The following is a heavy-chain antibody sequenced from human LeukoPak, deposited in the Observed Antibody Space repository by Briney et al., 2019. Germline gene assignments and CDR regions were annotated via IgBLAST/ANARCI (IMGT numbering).Heavy chain of an antibody. CDR2: ISYDGSNK. CDR3: AKDVSWNWFDP. CDR1: GFTPSTYA. V-gene: IGHV3-30*18. Sequence: GGSLRLSCAASGFTPSTYAMHRVRQAPGQGLEGVAVISYDGSNKYYADSVKGRFTISRDNSKNTLYLQMNTLRAEDTAVYYCAKDVSWNWFDPWGQGTLVTVSS. J-gene: IGHJ5*02.